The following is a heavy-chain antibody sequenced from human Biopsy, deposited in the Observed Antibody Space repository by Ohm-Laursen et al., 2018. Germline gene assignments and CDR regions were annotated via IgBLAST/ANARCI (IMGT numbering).Heavy chain of an antibody. J-gene: IGHJ3*01. CDR3: ASVVLGPTNDAFDL. V-gene: IGHV4-4*07. CDR1: GGDINNYY. D-gene: IGHD3-22*01. Sequence: PSETLSLTCNVSGGDINNYYWSWIRQPAGKGLEWIGRIYPGGSTNYNPSLKNRVTMSVATSTKQLSLRLRSVTAADTAMYYCASVVLGPTNDAFDLWGQGTMVVVSS. CDR2: IYPGGST.